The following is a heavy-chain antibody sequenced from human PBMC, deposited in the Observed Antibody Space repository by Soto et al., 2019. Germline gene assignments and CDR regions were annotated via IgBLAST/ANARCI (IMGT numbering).Heavy chain of an antibody. CDR2: INHSGST. J-gene: IGHJ5*02. Sequence: PSETLSLTCAVYGGSFSGNYWGWIRQPPGKGLQWIGEINHSGSTNFNPSLKSRVTLSADTSKNQFYLNLTSVTAADTAVYYCARGGYDFWSGWFDPWGQGTLVTVSS. V-gene: IGHV4-34*01. D-gene: IGHD3-3*01. CDR3: ARGGYDFWSGWFDP. CDR1: GGSFSGNY.